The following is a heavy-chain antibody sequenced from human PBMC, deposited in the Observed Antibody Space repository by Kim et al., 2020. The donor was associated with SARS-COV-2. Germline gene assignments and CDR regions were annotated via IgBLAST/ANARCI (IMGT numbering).Heavy chain of an antibody. CDR1: GFTFSSYG. J-gene: IGHJ6*02. D-gene: IGHD2-15*01. V-gene: IGHV3-30*18. CDR3: AKDLTRHGGGSWPSSYDYYYYGMDV. CDR2: ISYDGSNK. Sequence: GGSLRLSCAASGFTFSSYGMHWVRQAPGKGLEWVAVISYDGSNKYYADSVKGRFTISRDNSKNTLYLQMNSLRAEDTAVYYCAKDLTRHGGGSWPSSYDYYYYGMDVWGQGTTVTVSS.